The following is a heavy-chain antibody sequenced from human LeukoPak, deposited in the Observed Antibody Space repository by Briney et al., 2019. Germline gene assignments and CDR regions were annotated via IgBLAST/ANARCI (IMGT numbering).Heavy chain of an antibody. CDR3: ARDLSGYYGYYFDY. D-gene: IGHD3-3*01. CDR2: ISPSDSSL. CDR1: GFIFSGYY. J-gene: IGHJ4*02. Sequence: GGSLRLSCAASGFIFSGYYMSWIRQAPGKGLEWVSYISPSDSSLYYADSVKGRFTISRDNAKNSLYLQMNSLRAEDTAVYYCARDLSGYYGYYFDYWGQGTLVTVSS. V-gene: IGHV3-11*04.